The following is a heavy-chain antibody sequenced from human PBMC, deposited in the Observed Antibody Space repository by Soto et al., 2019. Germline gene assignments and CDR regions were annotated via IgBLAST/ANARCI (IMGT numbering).Heavy chain of an antibody. CDR1: GFTFTSFA. V-gene: IGHV3-23*04. J-gene: IGHJ1*01. Sequence: EVKLEESGGDLVQPGGSLRLSCTASGFTFTSFAMSWVRQVPGQGPEWVAVISRTGDTTSYADSVKGRFTVSRDNSKKTLYLQMNSLRAEDTAIYFCAKRGGIYEGGLASAFQHWGQGTPVAVSS. CDR3: AKRGGIYEGGLASAFQH. CDR2: ISRTGDTT. D-gene: IGHD2-21*01.